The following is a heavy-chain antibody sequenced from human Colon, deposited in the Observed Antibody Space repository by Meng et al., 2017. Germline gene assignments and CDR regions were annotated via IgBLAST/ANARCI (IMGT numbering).Heavy chain of an antibody. V-gene: IGHV4-4*02. D-gene: IGHD3-10*01. J-gene: IGHJ4*02. CDR1: GDSIRSSNW. Sequence: QWRLQEPGPGRVKPSGTLSLTCAVSGDSIRSSNWWSWVRQPPGRGLEWIGEIYHSGSTNYNPSLKNRVTMTVDKSKNEFSLTLSSVTAADTAFYYCARVIYASGNMAHLDYWGQGTLVTVSS. CDR2: IYHSGST. CDR3: ARVIYASGNMAHLDY.